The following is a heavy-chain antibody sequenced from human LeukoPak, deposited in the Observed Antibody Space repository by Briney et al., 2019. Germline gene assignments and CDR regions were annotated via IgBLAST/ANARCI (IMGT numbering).Heavy chain of an antibody. CDR1: GYTLTELS. J-gene: IGHJ4*02. D-gene: IGHD3-16*01. V-gene: IGHV1-24*01. CDR3: ATDRYGGVLFDY. Sequence: ASVKVSCMVSGYTLTELSMHWVRQAPGKGLEWMGGFDPEDGETIYAQKFQGRVTMTEDTSTDTAYMELSSLRSEDTAVYYCATDRYGGVLFDYWGQGTLVTVSS. CDR2: FDPEDGET.